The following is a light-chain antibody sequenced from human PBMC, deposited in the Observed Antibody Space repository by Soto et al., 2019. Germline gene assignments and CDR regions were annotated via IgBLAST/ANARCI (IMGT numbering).Light chain of an antibody. CDR2: AAS. V-gene: IGKV1-6*01. CDR1: QGIRND. CDR3: LQDYNYPLT. J-gene: IGKJ4*01. Sequence: AIQMTQSPSSLSASVGDRVTITCRASQGIRNDLSWYQQKPGKAPELLIYAASSLQSGVPSRFSGSGSGTDFTLTISSLQPEDFATYYCLQDYNYPLTFGGGTKVEIK.